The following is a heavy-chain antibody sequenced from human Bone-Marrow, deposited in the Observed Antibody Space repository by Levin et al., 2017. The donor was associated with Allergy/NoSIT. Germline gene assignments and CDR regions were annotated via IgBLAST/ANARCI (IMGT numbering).Heavy chain of an antibody. V-gene: IGHV2-5*02. Sequence: ESGPTLVKPTQTLTLTCSFSGFSLNTPAEGVGWIRQPPGKALEWLAVIYWDDDKRYNPSLQSRLIITKDTSKNQVVLTMTNMDPEDSATYYCAHRGDDGDDGGWFDPWGQGTLVIVSS. CDR1: GFSLNTPAEG. CDR3: AHRGDDGDDGGWFDP. J-gene: IGHJ5*02. D-gene: IGHD2-21*01. CDR2: IYWDDDK.